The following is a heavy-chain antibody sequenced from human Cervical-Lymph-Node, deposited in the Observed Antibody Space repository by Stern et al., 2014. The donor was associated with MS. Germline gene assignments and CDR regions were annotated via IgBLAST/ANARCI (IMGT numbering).Heavy chain of an antibody. V-gene: IGHV3-33*01. CDR3: ARDQVHSSSSLDY. Sequence: VQLVESGGGVVQPGRSLRLSCAASGFTLSNYGMHWVRKAPGKGLEWVAVIWYDGSNEYYADSVKGRFTISRDNSQNTLYLQMNSLRVEDTAVYFCARDQVHSSSSLDYWGQGTLVTVSS. CDR2: IWYDGSNE. J-gene: IGHJ4*02. D-gene: IGHD6-6*01. CDR1: GFTLSNYG.